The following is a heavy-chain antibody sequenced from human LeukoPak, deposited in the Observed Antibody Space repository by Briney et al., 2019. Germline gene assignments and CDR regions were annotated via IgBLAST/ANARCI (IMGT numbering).Heavy chain of an antibody. D-gene: IGHD3-10*01. Sequence: GGPLRLSCAASGLTVSSNYMTWVRQGPGKGLEWVSAISGSGGSTYYADSVKGRFTISRDNSKNTLYLQMNSLRAEDTAVYYCAKDRSNVLLWFGEFEDWFDPWGQGTLVTVSS. J-gene: IGHJ5*02. CDR2: ISGSGGST. CDR3: AKDRSNVLLWFGEFEDWFDP. V-gene: IGHV3-23*01. CDR1: GLTVSSNY.